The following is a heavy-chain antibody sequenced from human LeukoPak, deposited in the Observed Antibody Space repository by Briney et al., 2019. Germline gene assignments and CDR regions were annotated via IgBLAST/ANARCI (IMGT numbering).Heavy chain of an antibody. CDR2: IYYSGST. Sequence: SETLSLTCTVSGGSISSYYWSWIRQPPGKGLEWIGYIYYSGSTNYNPSLKSRVTISVDTSKNQFSLKLSSVTAADTAAYYCARYYDILTGYKYYFDYWGQGTLVTVSS. D-gene: IGHD3-9*01. CDR1: GGSISSYY. J-gene: IGHJ4*02. V-gene: IGHV4-59*01. CDR3: ARYYDILTGYKYYFDY.